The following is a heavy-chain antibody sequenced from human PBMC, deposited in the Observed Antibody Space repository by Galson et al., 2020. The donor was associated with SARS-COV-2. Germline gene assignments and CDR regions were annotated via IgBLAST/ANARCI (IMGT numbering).Heavy chain of an antibody. D-gene: IGHD1-26*01. Sequence: GGSLRLSCAASGFTFSSYWMHWVRQAPGKWLVWVSGMSSDGSSTNYADSVKGRFTISRDNAKNTLYLQMNSLRAEDTAVYYCARDLDQLLDNWGQGILVTVSS. J-gene: IGHJ4*02. V-gene: IGHV3-74*01. CDR1: GFTFSSYW. CDR2: MSSDGSST. CDR3: ARDLDQLLDN.